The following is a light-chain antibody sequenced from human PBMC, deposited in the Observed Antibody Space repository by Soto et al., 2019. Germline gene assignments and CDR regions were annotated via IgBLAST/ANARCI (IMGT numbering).Light chain of an antibody. CDR3: SSYTSSSPLVL. J-gene: IGLJ2*01. V-gene: IGLV2-14*01. CDR1: TSDVGGYDY. CDR2: EVN. Sequence: QAVLTQPASVSGSPGQSITISCTGSTSDVGGYDYVSWYQQHPGKAPKVMIYEVNNRPSGVSNRFSGSKSGNTASLTISGLQAEDEADYYCSSYTSSSPLVLFGGGTKLTVL.